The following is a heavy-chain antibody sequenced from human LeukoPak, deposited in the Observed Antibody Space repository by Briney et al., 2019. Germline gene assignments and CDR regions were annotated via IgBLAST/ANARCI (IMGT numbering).Heavy chain of an antibody. J-gene: IGHJ3*02. V-gene: IGHV3-23*01. CDR1: GFTFSSYA. D-gene: IGHD5-12*01. CDR2: ISGSGGST. CDR3: AKDFEVVATTAASDAFDI. Sequence: GGSLRLSCAASGFTFSSYAMGWVRQAPGKGLEWVSAISGSGGSTYYADSVKGRFTISRDNSKNTLYLQMNSLRAEDTAVYYCAKDFEVVATTAASDAFDIWGQGTMVTVSS.